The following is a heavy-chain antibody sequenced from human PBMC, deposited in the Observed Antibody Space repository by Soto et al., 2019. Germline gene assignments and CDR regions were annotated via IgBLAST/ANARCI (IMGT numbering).Heavy chain of an antibody. CDR1: GFTFDDYA. CDR2: ISWNSGSI. Sequence: GGSLRLSCAASGFTFDDYAMHWVRQAPGKGLEWVSGISWNSGSIGYADSVKGRFTISRDNAKNSLYLQMNSLRAEDTALYYCAKDPGVVVAANYFDYWGQGTLVTVSS. V-gene: IGHV3-9*01. D-gene: IGHD2-15*01. J-gene: IGHJ4*02. CDR3: AKDPGVVVAANYFDY.